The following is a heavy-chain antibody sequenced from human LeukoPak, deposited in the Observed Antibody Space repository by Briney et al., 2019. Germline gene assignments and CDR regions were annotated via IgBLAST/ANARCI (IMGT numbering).Heavy chain of an antibody. CDR1: RFSFSSYG. Sequence: GGSLRLSCAASRFSFSSYGMHWVRQAPGKGLEWVAFIRYDGSDAYYADSVKGRFTISRDKSKNTLFLQMNSLRAEDTAVYYCAKDLYSSGYYPTSPVDYWGQGTLVTVSS. J-gene: IGHJ4*02. D-gene: IGHD3-22*01. CDR2: IRYDGSDA. V-gene: IGHV3-30*02. CDR3: AKDLYSSGYYPTSPVDY.